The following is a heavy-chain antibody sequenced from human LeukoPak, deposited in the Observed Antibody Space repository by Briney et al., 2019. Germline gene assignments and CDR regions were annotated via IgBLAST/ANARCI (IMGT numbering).Heavy chain of an antibody. Sequence: PGGSLRLSCAASGFTFSSYSMNWVRQAPGKGLEWVSSISSSSSYIYYADSVKGRFTISRDNAKNSLYLQMNSLRAEDTAVYYCARAKFSGSYGDAFDIRGQGTMVTVSS. V-gene: IGHV3-21*01. CDR3: ARAKFSGSYGDAFDI. D-gene: IGHD1-26*01. CDR2: ISSSSSYI. J-gene: IGHJ3*02. CDR1: GFTFSSYS.